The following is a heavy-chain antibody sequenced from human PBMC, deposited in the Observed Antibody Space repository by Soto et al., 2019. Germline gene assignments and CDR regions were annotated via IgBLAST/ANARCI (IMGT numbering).Heavy chain of an antibody. CDR2: IYDNGTA. CDR3: VRPLPSGRNYGLDV. Sequence: GGSLRLSCAASGLTVSNAYMAWVRQAPGMGLEWVSVIYDNGTAYYADSVKGRFTISRDTSTNTLSLQMDSLRAEDTAVYYCVRPLPSGRNYGLDVWGQGTTVTVSS. V-gene: IGHV3-53*01. D-gene: IGHD3-10*01. CDR1: GLTVSNAY. J-gene: IGHJ6*02.